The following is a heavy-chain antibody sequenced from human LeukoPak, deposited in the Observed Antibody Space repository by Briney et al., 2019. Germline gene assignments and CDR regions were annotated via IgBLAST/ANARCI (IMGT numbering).Heavy chain of an antibody. J-gene: IGHJ3*02. CDR3: ARGHRVEYSSSWDDAFDI. CDR1: GGTFSSYA. Sequence: SVKVSCKASGGTFSSYAISWLRQAPGQGLEWMGGIIPIFGTANYAQKFQGRVTITADESTSTAYMELSSLRSEDTAVYYCARGHRVEYSSSWDDAFDIWGQGTMVTVSS. CDR2: IIPIFGTA. D-gene: IGHD6-6*01. V-gene: IGHV1-69*01.